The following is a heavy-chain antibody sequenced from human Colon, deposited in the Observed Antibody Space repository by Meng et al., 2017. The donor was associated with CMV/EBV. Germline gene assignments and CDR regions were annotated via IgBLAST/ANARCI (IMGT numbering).Heavy chain of an antibody. J-gene: IGHJ4*02. Sequence: KAAGYKFGIDGITWVRQVPGQGLEWVGWISAENGNTNYAQKFQGRVTVTTDTSTKTAYMELRGLKSDDSAVYYCARAGAAVTTHFDLWGQGTLVTVSS. V-gene: IGHV1-18*01. D-gene: IGHD4-17*01. CDR3: ARAGAAVTTHFDL. CDR2: ISAENGNT. CDR1: GYKFGIDG.